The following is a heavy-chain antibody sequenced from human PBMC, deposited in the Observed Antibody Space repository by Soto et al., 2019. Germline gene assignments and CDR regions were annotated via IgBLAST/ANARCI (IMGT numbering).Heavy chain of an antibody. Sequence: QVQLVQSGAKVRKPGSSGKVSCKASGETFSRHTTSWVRQAPEQGLEGWGRIIPILVIANNAQKFQGRVTITADKSTSTAYMDLSSLRSEDTAVYYCARVAEMGTVTKGYYYYMDVWGKGTTVTVSS. V-gene: IGHV1-69*02. D-gene: IGHD4-17*01. CDR1: GETFSRHT. CDR3: ARVAEMGTVTKGYYYYMDV. J-gene: IGHJ6*03. CDR2: IIPILVIA.